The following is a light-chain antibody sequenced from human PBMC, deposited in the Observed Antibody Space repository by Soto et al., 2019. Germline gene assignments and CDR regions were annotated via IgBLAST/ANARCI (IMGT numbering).Light chain of an antibody. J-gene: IGLJ1*01. Sequence: QSVLTQPASVSGSPGQSITISCTGTSSDVGGYNSVSWYQHHPGKAPKLMIYDVSNRSSGVSSRFSGSKSDNTASLTISGLQAEDEADYYYKSYTSRSTYVFGTGTKVTVL. CDR1: SSDVGGYNS. CDR3: KSYTSRSTYV. CDR2: DVS. V-gene: IGLV2-14*03.